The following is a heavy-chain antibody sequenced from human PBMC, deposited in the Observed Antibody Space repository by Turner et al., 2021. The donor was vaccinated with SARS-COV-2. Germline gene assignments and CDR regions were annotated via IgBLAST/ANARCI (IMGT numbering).Heavy chain of an antibody. V-gene: IGHV3-23*01. J-gene: IGHJ4*02. CDR2: ISGSVGIT. CDR3: AKGHSGYDLFFDY. CDR1: GFTFSSYA. Sequence: EVQLLESGGGLVQPRGSLRLSCSASGFTFSSYAMSWVRQAPGKGLEWVSAISGSVGITYYADSVKGRFTISRDNSKNTLYLQMNSLRAEDTAVYYCAKGHSGYDLFFDYWGQGTLVTVSS. D-gene: IGHD5-12*01.